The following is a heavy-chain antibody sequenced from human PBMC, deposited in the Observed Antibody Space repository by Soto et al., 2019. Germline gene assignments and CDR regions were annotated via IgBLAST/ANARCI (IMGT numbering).Heavy chain of an antibody. Sequence: PSETLSLTCGVYNGSFSDYLWNWIRQPPGKGLEWIGEIKESGFATYNPSLKRRVTMSVDTANNQFSLKVTSVTAADTAVYYCARGKSSGPLYYFDTWGQGTLVTVYS. CDR1: NGSFSDYL. D-gene: IGHD6-19*01. J-gene: IGHJ4*02. V-gene: IGHV4-34*01. CDR2: IKESGFA. CDR3: ARGKSSGPLYYFDT.